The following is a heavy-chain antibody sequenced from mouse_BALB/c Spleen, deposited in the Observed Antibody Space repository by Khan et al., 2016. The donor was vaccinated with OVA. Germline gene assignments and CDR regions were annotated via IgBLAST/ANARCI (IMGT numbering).Heavy chain of an antibody. CDR1: GYTFTEYG. V-gene: IGHV9-3-1*01. J-gene: IGHJ1*01. Sequence: QIQLVQSGPELKKPGETVKISCKASGYTFTEYGMNWVKQTPGEGLNWMGWINTYTGEPTYVDDFKGRFAFSLETSASTAYLQINNLKNEDTATYFCASGGYWYFDVWGAGTTVTVSS. D-gene: IGHD1-1*02. CDR2: INTYTGEP. CDR3: ASGGYWYFDV.